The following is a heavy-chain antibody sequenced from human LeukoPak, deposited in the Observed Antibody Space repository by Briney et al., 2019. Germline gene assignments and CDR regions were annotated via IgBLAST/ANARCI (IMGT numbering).Heavy chain of an antibody. CDR2: ISSSSSYI. CDR3: ARDGDSYGTFDY. J-gene: IGHJ4*02. D-gene: IGHD5-18*01. Sequence: GGSLRLSCAASGFTFSSYSMNWVRQAPGKGLEWVSSISSSSSYIYYADSVKGRFTISRDNAKNSLYLQMNGLRAEDTAVYYCARDGDSYGTFDYWGQGTLATVSS. CDR1: GFTFSSYS. V-gene: IGHV3-21*01.